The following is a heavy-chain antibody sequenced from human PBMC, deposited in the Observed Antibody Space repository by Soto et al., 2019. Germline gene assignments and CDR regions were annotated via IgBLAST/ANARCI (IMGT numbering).Heavy chain of an antibody. D-gene: IGHD3-10*01. J-gene: IGHJ5*02. CDR1: GGSISSGGYY. V-gene: IGHV4-31*03. CDR2: IYYSGST. Sequence: SETLSLTCTVSGGSISSGGYYWSWIRQHPGKGLEWIGYIYYSGSTYYNPSLKSRVTISVDTSKNQFSLKLSSVTAADTAVYYCASTVRGVIDWFDPWGQGTLVTVSS. CDR3: ASTVRGVIDWFDP.